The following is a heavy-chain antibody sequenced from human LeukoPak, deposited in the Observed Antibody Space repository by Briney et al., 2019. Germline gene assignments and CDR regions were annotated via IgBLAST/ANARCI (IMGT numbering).Heavy chain of an antibody. D-gene: IGHD1-26*01. CDR1: GDYMSDYY. Sequence: SETLSLTCTVSGDYMSDYYWSWIRQPAGKGLDWIGRIYPTGTTNYNPSLKSRVTMSVDTSKNQFSLKLSSVTAADTAVYYCARGLYSGSYDIDYWGQGTLVTVSS. J-gene: IGHJ4*02. V-gene: IGHV4-4*07. CDR2: IYPTGTT. CDR3: ARGLYSGSYDIDY.